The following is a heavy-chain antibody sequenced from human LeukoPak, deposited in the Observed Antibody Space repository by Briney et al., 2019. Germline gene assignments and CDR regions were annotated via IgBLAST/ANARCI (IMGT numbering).Heavy chain of an antibody. J-gene: IGHJ3*02. V-gene: IGHV3-23*01. CDR1: GGTFSNHG. CDR2: VRGNGVST. CDR3: ANAGFYDILTDGLDI. D-gene: IGHD3-9*01. Sequence: AGSLRLSCAASGGTFSNHGRWSGRRAPPGGGVGGFGVRGNGVSTDYAQSVKGRVTISVDKSKNTLYLQMSSLRAEDTAVYYCANAGFYDILTDGLDISGQGTMVIVSS.